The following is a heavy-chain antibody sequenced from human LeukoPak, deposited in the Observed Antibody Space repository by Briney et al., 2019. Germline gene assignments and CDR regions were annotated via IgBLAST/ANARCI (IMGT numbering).Heavy chain of an antibody. J-gene: IGHJ4*02. V-gene: IGHV3-33*06. CDR1: GFTFSNYG. CDR3: AKDGEN. D-gene: IGHD7-27*01. Sequence: GGSLRLSCEASGFTFSNYGMHWVRQAPGKGLEWVSVIWFDGTNTYYADSAKGRFTISRDNSKNTLYLQMDSLRGEDTAMYYCAKDGENWGRGTLVTVSS. CDR2: IWFDGTNT.